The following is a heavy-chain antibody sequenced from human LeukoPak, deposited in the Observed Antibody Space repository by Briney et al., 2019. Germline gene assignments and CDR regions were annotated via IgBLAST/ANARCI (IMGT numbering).Heavy chain of an antibody. Sequence: GGSLRLSCAASGFTFSNYAMSWVRQAPGEGLEWVSALNGGGGDTYYADSVKGRFTISRDNSKSTLYLQMNSLRAEDTAVYYCAKEAVAGIVDYWGQGTLVTVSS. J-gene: IGHJ4*02. V-gene: IGHV3-23*01. CDR1: GFTFSNYA. CDR2: LNGGGGDT. D-gene: IGHD6-19*01. CDR3: AKEAVAGIVDY.